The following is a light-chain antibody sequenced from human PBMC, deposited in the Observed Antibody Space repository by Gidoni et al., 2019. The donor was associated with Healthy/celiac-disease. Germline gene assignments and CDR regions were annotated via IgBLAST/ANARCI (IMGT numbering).Light chain of an antibody. Sequence: EIVMTQSPATLSVSPGERATLSCRASQSVRSNLAWYQQKPGQAPRLLIYGASTRATGIPARFSGSGSGTEFTLTISSLQSEDFAVYYCQQYNNWPPLYTFXQXTKLXIK. J-gene: IGKJ2*01. V-gene: IGKV3-15*01. CDR1: QSVRSN. CDR2: GAS. CDR3: QQYNNWPPLYT.